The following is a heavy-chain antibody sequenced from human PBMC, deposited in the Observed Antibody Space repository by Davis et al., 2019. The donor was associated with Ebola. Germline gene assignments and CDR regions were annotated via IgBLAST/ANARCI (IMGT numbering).Heavy chain of an antibody. CDR2: INSDGSST. CDR3: ANGWKYYFDY. Sequence: GESLKISCTASGFSFSNYWMHWVRQAPGEGLVWVSRINSDGSSTSYADSVKGRFTISRDNAKNTLYLQMNSLRAGDTAVYYCANGWKYYFDYWGQGTLVTVSS. V-gene: IGHV3-74*01. J-gene: IGHJ4*02. D-gene: IGHD6-19*01. CDR1: GFSFSNYW.